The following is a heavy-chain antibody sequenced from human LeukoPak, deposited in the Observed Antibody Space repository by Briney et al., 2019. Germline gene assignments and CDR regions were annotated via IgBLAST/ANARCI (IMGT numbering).Heavy chain of an antibody. V-gene: IGHV1-58*01. J-gene: IGHJ5*02. CDR1: VFTFSISA. CDR2: IVVGSGDT. Sequence: TSVKVSCKASVFTFSISAVQWVRQARGQRLEWIGWIVVGSGDTKYAQELEGRLTITRDMSTNTAYMELSSLRSEDTAVYYCAAERYSDSCCWFDPWGQGTLVTVSS. D-gene: IGHD1-26*01. CDR3: AAERYSDSCCWFDP.